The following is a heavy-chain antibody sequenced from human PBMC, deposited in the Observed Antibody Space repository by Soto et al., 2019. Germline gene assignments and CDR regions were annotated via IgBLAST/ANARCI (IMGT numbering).Heavy chain of an antibody. D-gene: IGHD2-2*01. CDR3: AGVVPAADYGMDV. CDR1: GGSISSYY. CDR2: IYYSGST. Sequence: SETLSLTCTVSGGSISSYYWSWIRQPPGKGLEWIGYIYYSGSTNYNPSLKSRVTISVDTSKNQSSLKLSSVTAADTAVYYCAGVVPAADYGMDVWGQGTTVTVSS. J-gene: IGHJ6*02. V-gene: IGHV4-59*01.